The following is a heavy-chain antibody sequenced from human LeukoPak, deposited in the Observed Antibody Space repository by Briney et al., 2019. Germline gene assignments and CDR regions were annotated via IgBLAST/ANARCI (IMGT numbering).Heavy chain of an antibody. CDR3: ARRDGYKRVFDY. D-gene: IGHD5-24*01. Sequence: ASVKVSCKASGYTFTSYDINWLRQATGQGLEWMGWMSPNSGNTGYAQKLQGRVTMTTDTSTSTAYMELRSLRSDDTAVYYCARRDGYKRVFDYWGQGTLVTVSS. CDR2: MSPNSGNT. CDR1: GYTFTSYD. V-gene: IGHV1-8*01. J-gene: IGHJ4*02.